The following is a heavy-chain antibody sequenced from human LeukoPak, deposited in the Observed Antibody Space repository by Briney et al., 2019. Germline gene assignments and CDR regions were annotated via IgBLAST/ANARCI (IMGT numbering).Heavy chain of an antibody. V-gene: IGHV4-31*03. J-gene: IGHJ4*02. CDR3: AADSSSWLDY. CDR1: GGSTSSGGYY. Sequence: PSETLSLTCTVSGGSTSSGGYYWSWIRQHPGKGLEWIGYIYYSGSTNYNPSLKSRVTISVDTSKNQFSLKLSSVTAADTAVYYCAADSSSWLDYWGQGTLVTVSS. D-gene: IGHD6-13*01. CDR2: IYYSGST.